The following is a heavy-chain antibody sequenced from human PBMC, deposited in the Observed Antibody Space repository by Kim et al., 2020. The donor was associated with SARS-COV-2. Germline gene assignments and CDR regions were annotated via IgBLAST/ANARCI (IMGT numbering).Heavy chain of an antibody. J-gene: IGHJ2*01. CDR2: IIPIFGTA. D-gene: IGHD1-26*01. CDR3: SRDLRSGGVDWYFDL. V-gene: IGHV1-69*13. CDR1: GGTFSSYA. Sequence: SVKVSCKASGGTFSSYAISWVRQAPGQGLEWMVGIIPIFGTANYAQKFQGRVTITADESTSTAYMELSNRRSEDTAVYYCSRDLRSGGVDWYFDLWGRGTLLTGSS.